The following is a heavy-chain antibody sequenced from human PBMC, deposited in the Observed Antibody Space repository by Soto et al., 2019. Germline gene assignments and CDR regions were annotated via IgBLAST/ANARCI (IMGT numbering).Heavy chain of an antibody. Sequence: SETLSLTFAVYGGSFSGSYWSWIRQPPGKGLEWIGEINHSGSTNYNPSLKSRVTISVDTSKNQFSLKLSSVTAADTAVYYCARERAVLLWFGELSGNWFDPWGQGTLVT. V-gene: IGHV4-34*01. CDR2: INHSGST. J-gene: IGHJ5*02. CDR1: GGSFSGSY. CDR3: ARERAVLLWFGELSGNWFDP. D-gene: IGHD3-10*01.